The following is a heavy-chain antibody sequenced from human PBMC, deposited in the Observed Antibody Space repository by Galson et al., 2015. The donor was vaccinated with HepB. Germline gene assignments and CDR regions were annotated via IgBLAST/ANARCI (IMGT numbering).Heavy chain of an antibody. CDR2: ISAYNGNT. J-gene: IGHJ3*02. CDR3: ARDIITWVLLWFGDPTEAFDI. D-gene: IGHD3-10*01. CDR1: GYTFTSYG. V-gene: IGHV1-18*04. Sequence: SVKVSCKASGYTFTSYGISWVRQAPGQGLEWMGWISAYNGNTNYAQKLQGRVTMTTDTSTSTAYMELRSLRSDDTAVYYCARDIITWVLLWFGDPTEAFDIWGQGTMVTVSS.